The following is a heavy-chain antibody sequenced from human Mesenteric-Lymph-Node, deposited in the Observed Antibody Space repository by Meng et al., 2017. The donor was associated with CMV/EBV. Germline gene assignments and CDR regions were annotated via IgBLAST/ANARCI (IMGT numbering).Heavy chain of an antibody. D-gene: IGHD6-6*01. CDR2: ISYNGRDV. CDR1: GFTFSNFN. CDR3: ARDRAAARFVSGQTFDP. Sequence: GESLKISCVASGFTFSNFNMNWVRQAPGKGLEWVTAISYNGRDVNYADSVKGRFTISKDNSKNTLYLQMNSLRAEDTAVYSCARDRAAARFVSGQTFDPWGHGTLVTVSS. V-gene: IGHV3-21*01. J-gene: IGHJ5*02.